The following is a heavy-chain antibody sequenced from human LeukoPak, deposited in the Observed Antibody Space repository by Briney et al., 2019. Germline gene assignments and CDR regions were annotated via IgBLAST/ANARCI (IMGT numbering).Heavy chain of an antibody. V-gene: IGHV4-39*01. Sequence: SETLSLTCTVSGGSISSSSYYWGWIRQPPGKGLEWIGSIYYSGSTYYNPSLKSRVTISVDTSKNQFSLKLSSVTAADTAVYYCARLAYYYDSSGYRYYFDYWGQGTLSPSPQ. J-gene: IGHJ4*02. D-gene: IGHD3-22*01. CDR3: ARLAYYYDSSGYRYYFDY. CDR1: GGSISSSSYY. CDR2: IYYSGST.